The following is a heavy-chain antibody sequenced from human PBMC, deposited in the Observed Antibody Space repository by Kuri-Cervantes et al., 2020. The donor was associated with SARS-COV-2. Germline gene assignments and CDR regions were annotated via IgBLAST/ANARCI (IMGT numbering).Heavy chain of an antibody. J-gene: IGHJ3*02. CDR3: AREAWEDGYRAGAFDI. V-gene: IGHV3-30-3*01. CDR2: ISYDGSNK. D-gene: IGHD6-13*01. Sequence: GESLKISCAASGFTFSSYAMHWVRQAPGKGLEWVAVISYDGSNKYYADSVKGRFTISRDNSKNPLYLQMNSLRAEDTAVYYCAREAWEDGYRAGAFDIWGQGTMVTVSS. CDR1: GFTFSSYA.